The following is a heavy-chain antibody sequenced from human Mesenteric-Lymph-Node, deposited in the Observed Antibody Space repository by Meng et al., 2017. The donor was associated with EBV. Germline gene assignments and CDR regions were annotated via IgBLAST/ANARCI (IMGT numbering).Heavy chain of an antibody. CDR3: EYSGYSSGDNPSYFDY. J-gene: IGHJ4*02. CDR2: VYYSGST. D-gene: IGHD3-22*01. CDR1: GASISSSNW. V-gene: IGHV4-4*02. Sequence: QVQLQESGPGLVKPSGPLSLTCAVSGASISSSNWWTWVRQPPGKGLEWIGEVYYSGSTSYSRSLKNRVTISVDKSNNQFSLELTSVTAADTAIYYCEYSGYSSGDNPSYFDYWGRGTLVTVSS.